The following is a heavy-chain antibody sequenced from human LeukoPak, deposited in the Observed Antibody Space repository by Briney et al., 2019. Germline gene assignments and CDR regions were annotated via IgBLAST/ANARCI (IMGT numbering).Heavy chain of an antibody. D-gene: IGHD6-13*01. Sequence: SGPTLVNPTQTLTLTCTFSGFSLSTSGVGVGWIRQPPGKALEWLALIYWDDDKRYSPSLKSRLTITKDTSKNQVVLTMTNMDPVDTATYYCAQRSGIAAAGDWFDPWGQGTLVTVSS. V-gene: IGHV2-5*02. CDR2: IYWDDDK. CDR1: GFSLSTSGVG. J-gene: IGHJ5*02. CDR3: AQRSGIAAAGDWFDP.